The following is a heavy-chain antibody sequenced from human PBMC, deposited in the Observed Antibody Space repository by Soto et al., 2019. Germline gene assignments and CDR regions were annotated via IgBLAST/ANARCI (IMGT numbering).Heavy chain of an antibody. D-gene: IGHD3-22*01. Sequence: GGSLRLSCAASGFTFSNAWMNWVRQAPGKGLEWVGRIKSKTDGGTTDYAAPVKGRFTISRDDSKNTLYLQMNSLKTEDTAVYYCTTDPHYYDSSGYRGYYYYGMDVSGQGTTVTGS. CDR1: GFTFSNAW. CDR3: TTDPHYYDSSGYRGYYYYGMDV. V-gene: IGHV3-15*07. CDR2: IKSKTDGGTT. J-gene: IGHJ6*02.